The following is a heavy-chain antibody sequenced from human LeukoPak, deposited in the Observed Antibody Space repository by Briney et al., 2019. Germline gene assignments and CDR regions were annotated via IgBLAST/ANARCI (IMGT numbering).Heavy chain of an antibody. CDR3: ARIVAAAGTNMDGMDV. CDR1: GGSVNSDYYY. Sequence: SETLSLTCTVSGGSVNSDYYYWGWIRQPPGKGLEWIGSIDYSGGTDYNPSLKSRVTTSVDTSKNQFSLKLSSVTAADTAVYYCARIVAAAGTNMDGMDVWGQGTTVTVSS. D-gene: IGHD6-13*01. CDR2: IDYSGGT. J-gene: IGHJ6*02. V-gene: IGHV4-39*07.